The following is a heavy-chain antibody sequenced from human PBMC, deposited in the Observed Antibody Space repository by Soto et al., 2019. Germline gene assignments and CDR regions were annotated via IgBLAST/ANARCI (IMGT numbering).Heavy chain of an antibody. CDR2: INPYNGNT. D-gene: IGHD1-1*01. Sequence: QVQLVQSGGEVKRPGASVKVSCKASGYPFTSYGISWVRQAPGQGLEWMGWINPYNGNTKYAQKFQGRVTMTTDTPTTTAYMELRSLSHDDTAVYYCARNLASVHDYWGQGSLVTVSS. CDR1: GYPFTSYG. V-gene: IGHV1-18*04. CDR3: ARNLASVHDY. J-gene: IGHJ4*02.